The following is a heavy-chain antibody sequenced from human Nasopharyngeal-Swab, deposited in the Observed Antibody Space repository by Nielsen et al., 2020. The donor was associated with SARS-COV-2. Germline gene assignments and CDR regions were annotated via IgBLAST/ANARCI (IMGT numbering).Heavy chain of an antibody. CDR2: IHTSGT. Sequence: SETLSLTCTVSGDSIGRGKYYWDWIRQSAGKGLEWLGRIHTSGTTYNPSPKSRVTMSLDTSKNDSSLNVISVTAADTAVYYCVRDSPMTRSVIVEYWCQGTLVTVSS. J-gene: IGHJ4*02. V-gene: IGHV4-61*02. CDR3: VRDSPMTRSVIVEY. CDR1: GDSIGRGKYY. D-gene: IGHD3-10*01.